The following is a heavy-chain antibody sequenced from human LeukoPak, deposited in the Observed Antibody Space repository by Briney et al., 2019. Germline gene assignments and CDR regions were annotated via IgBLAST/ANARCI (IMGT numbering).Heavy chain of an antibody. J-gene: IGHJ4*02. D-gene: IGHD1-26*01. CDR2: MNPNSGNT. CDR3: ARVGPGSYPFSEDY. Sequence: ASVTVSCKASGYTFTSYDINWVRQATGQGLEWMGWMNPNSGNTGYAQKFQGRVTMTRNTSISTAYMELSSLRSEDTAVYYCARVGPGSYPFSEDYWGQGTLVTVSS. V-gene: IGHV1-8*01. CDR1: GYTFTSYD.